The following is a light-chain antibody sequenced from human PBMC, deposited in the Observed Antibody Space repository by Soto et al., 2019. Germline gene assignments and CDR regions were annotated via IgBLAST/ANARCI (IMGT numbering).Light chain of an antibody. CDR3: QQYDSSPPGFT. Sequence: EIVLTQSPGTLSLSPGERATLSCRASQSVSNSYLAWYQQKPGQAPRLLIYGASSRASGIPDRFSGSGSGTDFTLTISRLEPEDFAVYYCQQYDSSPPGFTFGPATKVDIK. CDR1: QSVSNSY. CDR2: GAS. J-gene: IGKJ3*01. V-gene: IGKV3-20*01.